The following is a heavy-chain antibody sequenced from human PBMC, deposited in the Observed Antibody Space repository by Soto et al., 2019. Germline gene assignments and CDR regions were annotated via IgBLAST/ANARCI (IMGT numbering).Heavy chain of an antibody. J-gene: IGHJ6*02. CDR2: ISSGSTTI. CDR3: ARVRRNDASDYYGMDV. V-gene: IGHV3-48*02. CDR1: GFSFSTST. Sequence: GGSLRLSCAASGFSFSTSTMNWVRQSPGEGLEWVSYISSGSTTIYYADSVKGRFTISRDNGKNSLYLQMNSLRDEDTAVYYCARVRRNDASDYYGMDVWGQGTTVTVSS. D-gene: IGHD1-1*01.